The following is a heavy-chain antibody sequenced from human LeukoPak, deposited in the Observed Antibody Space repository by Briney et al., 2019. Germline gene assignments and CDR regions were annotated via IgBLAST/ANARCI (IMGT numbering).Heavy chain of an antibody. D-gene: IGHD3-22*01. J-gene: IGHJ4*02. CDR2: ISYDGGGT. CDR1: GFTFSDYW. CDR3: ARNQEIDYYDSSGFYWGVEY. V-gene: IGHV3-74*01. Sequence: GGSLRLSCAASGFTFSDYWMHWVRHTPGKGLVWVSRISYDGGGTNYADSVKGRFTISRDNAKNSLHLQMDSLRVEDTAVYYCARNQEIDYYDSSGFYWGVEYWGQGTLVTVSS.